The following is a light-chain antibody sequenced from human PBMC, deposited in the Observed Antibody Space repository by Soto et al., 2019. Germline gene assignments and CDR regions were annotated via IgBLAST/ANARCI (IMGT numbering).Light chain of an antibody. Sequence: QSALTQPPSASGSPGQSVTISCTGTSSDVGGYNYVSWYQQHPGKAPKLMIYEVSKRPSGVPDRFSGSKSGNTASLTVSGLQAEDEADYHCSLYAGSNNFVVFGGGTKLTVL. CDR1: SSDVGGYNY. V-gene: IGLV2-8*01. CDR2: EVS. CDR3: SLYAGSNNFVV. J-gene: IGLJ2*01.